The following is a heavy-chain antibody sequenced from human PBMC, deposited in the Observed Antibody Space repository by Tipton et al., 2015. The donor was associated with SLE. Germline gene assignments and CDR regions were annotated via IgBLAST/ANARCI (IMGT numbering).Heavy chain of an antibody. CDR3: ASSTSCYTYRYFDL. J-gene: IGHJ2*01. V-gene: IGHV4-31*03. Sequence: TLSLTCTVSGGSISSGNYYWSWIRQHPGKGLEWIGYIYYSGSTYYNPSLKSRVTISVDTSKNQFSLKLSSVTAADTAVYYCASSTSCYTYRYFDLWGRGTLVTVSS. CDR2: IYYSGST. CDR1: GGSISSGNYY. D-gene: IGHD2-2*01.